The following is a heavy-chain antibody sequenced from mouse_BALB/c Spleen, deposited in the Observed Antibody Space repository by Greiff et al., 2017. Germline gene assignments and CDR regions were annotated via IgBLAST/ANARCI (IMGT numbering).Heavy chain of an antibody. CDR2: INPYNGAT. J-gene: IGHJ2*01. V-gene: IGHV1-31*01. D-gene: IGHD2-1*01. CDR3: ARYYYGYYFDY. Sequence: EVQLQQSGPELVKPGASVKISCKASGYSFTGYYMHWVKQSHVKSLEWIGRINPYNGATSYNQNFKDKASLTVDKSSSTAYMELHSLTSEDSAVYYCARYYYGYYFDYWGQGTTLTVSS. CDR1: GYSFTGYY.